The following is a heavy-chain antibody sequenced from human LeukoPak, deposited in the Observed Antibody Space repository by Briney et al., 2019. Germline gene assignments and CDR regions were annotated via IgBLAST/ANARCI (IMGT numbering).Heavy chain of an antibody. Sequence: PGGSLRLSCAASGFTFDDYTMHWVRQAPGKGLEWVSLISWDGGSTYYADSVKGRFTISRDNSKNSLYLQMNSLRAEDTAVYYCAKSKGFGGHDYWGQGALVTVSS. J-gene: IGHJ4*02. CDR2: ISWDGGST. CDR3: AKSKGFGGHDY. V-gene: IGHV3-43*01. CDR1: GFTFDDYT. D-gene: IGHD3-10*01.